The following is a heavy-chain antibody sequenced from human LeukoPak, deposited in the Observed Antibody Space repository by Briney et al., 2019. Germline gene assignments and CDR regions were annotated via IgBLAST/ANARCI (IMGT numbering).Heavy chain of an antibody. D-gene: IGHD3-22*01. CDR2: IYYSGST. CDR1: GGSISSGGYY. Sequence: SETLSLTCTVSGGSISSGGYYWSWIRQHPGKGLEWIGYIYYSGSTYYNPSLKSRVTISVDTSKNQFSLKLSSATAADTAVYYCARVYDSSGYYLDYWGQGTLVTVSS. CDR3: ARVYDSSGYYLDY. J-gene: IGHJ4*02. V-gene: IGHV4-31*03.